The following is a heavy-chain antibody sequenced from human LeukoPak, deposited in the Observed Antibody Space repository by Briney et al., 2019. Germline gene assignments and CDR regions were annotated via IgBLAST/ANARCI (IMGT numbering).Heavy chain of an antibody. Sequence: GGSLRLSCAASGFTFSSYAMSWARQAPGKGLEWVSAISGSGGSTYYADSVKGRFTISRDNSKNTLYLQMNSLRAEDTAVYYCAKDPLYYYDSSGYSYWGQGTLVTVSS. J-gene: IGHJ4*02. CDR2: ISGSGGST. V-gene: IGHV3-23*01. D-gene: IGHD3-22*01. CDR1: GFTFSSYA. CDR3: AKDPLYYYDSSGYSY.